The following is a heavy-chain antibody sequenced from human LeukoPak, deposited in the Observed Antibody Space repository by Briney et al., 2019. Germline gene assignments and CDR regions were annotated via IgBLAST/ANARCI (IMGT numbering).Heavy chain of an antibody. CDR1: GGTFSSYA. V-gene: IGHV1-69*13. D-gene: IGHD2-2*01. Sequence: ASVKVSCKASGGTFSSYAISWVRQAPGQGLEWMGGIIPIFGTANYAQKFQGRVTITADESTGTAYMELSSLRSEDTAVYYCARTLNYCSSTSCTWDPVGYWGQGTLVTVSS. CDR3: ARTLNYCSSTSCTWDPVGY. J-gene: IGHJ4*02. CDR2: IIPIFGTA.